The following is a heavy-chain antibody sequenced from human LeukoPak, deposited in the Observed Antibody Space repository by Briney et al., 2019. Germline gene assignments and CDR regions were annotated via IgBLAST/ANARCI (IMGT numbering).Heavy chain of an antibody. CDR2: ISGSGGTT. J-gene: IGHJ3*02. CDR1: GFTLSSYA. V-gene: IGHV3-23*01. CDR3: AKDPSSTAVRGAAFDI. Sequence: GGSLRLSCAASGFTLSSYATSWVRQAPGKGLERVSSISGSGGTTYHADSVKGRFTISRDKSKNTVFLQMNSLRAEDTAVYYCAKDPSSTAVRGAAFDIRGQGTMVTVSS. D-gene: IGHD6-6*01.